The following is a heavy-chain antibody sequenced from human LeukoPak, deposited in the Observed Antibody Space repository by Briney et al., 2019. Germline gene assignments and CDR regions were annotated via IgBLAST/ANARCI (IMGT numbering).Heavy chain of an antibody. V-gene: IGHV1-69*01. Sequence: SVKVSCKASGGTFSSYAISWVRQAPGQALEWMGGIIPIFGTANYAQKFQGRVTITADESTSTAYMELSSLRSEDTAVYYCARGFWSGLPSGLAYMDVWGKGTTVTVSS. CDR2: IIPIFGTA. CDR3: ARGFWSGLPSGLAYMDV. CDR1: GGTFSSYA. D-gene: IGHD3-3*01. J-gene: IGHJ6*03.